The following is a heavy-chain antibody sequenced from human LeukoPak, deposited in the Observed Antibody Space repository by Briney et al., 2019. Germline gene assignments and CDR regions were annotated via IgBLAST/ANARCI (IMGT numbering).Heavy chain of an antibody. V-gene: IGHV4-39*07. CDR1: GGSTSSSDYY. CDR3: ATSPTVAAQVDC. CDR2: SFYTGNT. D-gene: IGHD6-13*01. J-gene: IGHJ4*02. Sequence: SETLSLTCSVSGGSTSSSDYYWAWLRQSPGKGLEWIVTSFYTGNTYFNPSLKSRVTILVDTSRNQVSLQLTSVTAANTAVYYCATSPTVAAQVDCWGQGTLVTVSS.